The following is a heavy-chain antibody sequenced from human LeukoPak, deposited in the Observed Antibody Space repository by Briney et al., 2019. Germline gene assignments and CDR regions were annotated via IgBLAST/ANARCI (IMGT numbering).Heavy chain of an antibody. V-gene: IGHV1-18*01. CDR3: SVWFGEFAH. J-gene: IGHJ4*02. Sequence: ASVKVSCKASGYTFTSYGISWVRQAPGQGLEWMGWISAYNGNTNYEQNLQGRVTMTTDTSTSTAYMELRSLRSDDTATYFCSVWFGEFAHWGQGTLVTVSS. CDR1: GYTFTSYG. CDR2: ISAYNGNT. D-gene: IGHD3-10*01.